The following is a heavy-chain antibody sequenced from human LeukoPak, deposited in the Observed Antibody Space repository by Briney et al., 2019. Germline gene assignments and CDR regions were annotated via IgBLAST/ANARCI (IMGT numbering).Heavy chain of an antibody. Sequence: PSETLSLTCTVSGGSISSYHWSWIRQPAGKGLEWIGRIYTSGSTNYNPSLKSRVTMSVDTSKNQFSLKLSSVTAADTAVYYCAAAGQWLVPVGPYFDLWGRGTLVTVSS. V-gene: IGHV4-4*07. CDR2: IYTSGST. CDR1: GGSISSYH. J-gene: IGHJ2*01. D-gene: IGHD6-19*01. CDR3: AAAGQWLVPVGPYFDL.